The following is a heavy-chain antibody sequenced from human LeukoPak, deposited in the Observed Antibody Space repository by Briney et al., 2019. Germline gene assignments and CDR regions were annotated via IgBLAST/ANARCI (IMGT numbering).Heavy chain of an antibody. V-gene: IGHV4-59*08. CDR2: ISYSGST. Sequence: PSETLSLTCTVSGGSISSYYWSWIRQPPGKGLEWIGYISYSGSTYYNPSLKSRVTISVDTSKSQSSLKLSSVTAADTAVYYCARLGDSTSRLYYFDYWGQGTLVTVSS. CDR3: ARLGDSTSRLYYFDY. D-gene: IGHD6-6*01. J-gene: IGHJ4*02. CDR1: GGSISSYY.